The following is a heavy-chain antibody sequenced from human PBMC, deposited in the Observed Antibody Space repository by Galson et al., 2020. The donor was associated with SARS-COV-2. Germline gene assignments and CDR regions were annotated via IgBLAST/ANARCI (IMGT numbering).Heavy chain of an antibody. CDR1: GFTFNSSA. CDR2: ISYDGTTI. D-gene: IGHD3-22*01. J-gene: IGHJ4*02. CDR3: AREPDDDSRRWYDY. V-gene: IGHV3-30*04. Sequence: QLGESLKISCAASGFTFNSSALHWVRPAPSKGLEWVAIISYDGTTIYKSDSVKGRFTISRDLSKNILYLQMNRLRPEDTGVYYCAREPDDDSRRWYDYWGQGTLGTVSP.